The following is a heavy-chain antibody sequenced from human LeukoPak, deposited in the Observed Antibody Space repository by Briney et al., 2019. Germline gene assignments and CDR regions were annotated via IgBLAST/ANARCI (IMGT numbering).Heavy chain of an antibody. V-gene: IGHV3-21*01. CDR3: ARNGGNSDFDY. J-gene: IGHJ4*02. CDR1: GFTFSSYS. D-gene: IGHD4-23*01. CDR2: ISSSGPYI. Sequence: GGSLRLSCAASGFTFSSYSMNWVRQAPGKGLEWVSFISSSGPYIYYADSMKGRFTISRDNAKNSLYLQMNSLRAEDTAVYYCARNGGNSDFDYWGQGTLVTVSS.